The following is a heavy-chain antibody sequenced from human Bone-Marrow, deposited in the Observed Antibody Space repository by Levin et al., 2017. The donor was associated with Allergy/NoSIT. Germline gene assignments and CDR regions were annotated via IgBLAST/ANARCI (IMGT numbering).Heavy chain of an antibody. CDR2: FDPEEGET. Sequence: PAASVKVSCKVSGSGYSLNEFAMHWVRQAPGKGLEWMGGFDPEEGETIYAQNFQGRLTMTEDTSTDTTYMTLSGLTSEDTAVYFCATDLILHAKSEFWGQGTLVIVSS. J-gene: IGHJ4*02. CDR1: GYSLNEFA. V-gene: IGHV1-24*01. CDR3: ATDLILHAKSEF. D-gene: IGHD2-8*01.